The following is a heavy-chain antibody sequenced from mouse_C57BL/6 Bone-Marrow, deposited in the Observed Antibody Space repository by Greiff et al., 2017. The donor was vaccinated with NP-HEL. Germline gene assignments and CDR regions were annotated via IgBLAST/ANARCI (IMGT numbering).Heavy chain of an antibody. CDR3: ARGYDSWFAY. V-gene: IGHV5-4*03. CDR1: GFTFSSYA. J-gene: IGHJ3*01. D-gene: IGHD2-4*01. Sequence: EVMLVESGGGLVKPGGSLKLSCAASGFTFSSYAMSWVRQTPEKRLEWVATISDGGSYTYYPDNVKGRFTISRDNAKNNLYLQMSHLKSEDTAMYYCARGYDSWFAYWGQGTLVTVSA. CDR2: ISDGGSYT.